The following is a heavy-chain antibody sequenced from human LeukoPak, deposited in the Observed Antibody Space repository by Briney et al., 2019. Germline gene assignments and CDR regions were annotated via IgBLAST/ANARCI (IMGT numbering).Heavy chain of an antibody. CDR1: GFTFSDYY. J-gene: IGHJ6*02. V-gene: IGHV4-59*01. CDR3: ARVGYCSGGSCDGYYYGMDV. CDR2: IYYSGST. Sequence: GSLRLSCAASGFTFSDYYMSWIRQPPGKGLEWIGYIYYSGSTNYNPSLKSRVTISVDTSKNQFSLKLSSVTAADTAVYYCARVGYCSGGSCDGYYYGMDVRGQGTTVTVSS. D-gene: IGHD2-15*01.